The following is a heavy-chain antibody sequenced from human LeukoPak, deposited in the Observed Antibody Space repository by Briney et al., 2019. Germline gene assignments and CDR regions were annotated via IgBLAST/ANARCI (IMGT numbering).Heavy chain of an antibody. CDR1: GFTFSTFA. J-gene: IGHJ4*02. CDR3: ARVGAAVGTYDY. Sequence: GGSLRLSCAASGFTFSTFAMIWVRQPPGKGLEWVSRIKSDGSSTSYADSVKGRFTISRDNAKNTLYLQMNSLRAEDTAVYYCARVGAAVGTYDYWGQGTLVTVSS. D-gene: IGHD6-13*01. V-gene: IGHV3-74*01. CDR2: IKSDGSST.